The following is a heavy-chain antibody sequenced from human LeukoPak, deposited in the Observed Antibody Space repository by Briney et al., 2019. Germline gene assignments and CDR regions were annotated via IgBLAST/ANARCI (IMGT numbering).Heavy chain of an antibody. D-gene: IGHD2-2*01. V-gene: IGHV1-69*13. CDR2: IIPIFGTA. CDR1: GYTLTELS. Sequence: SVKVSCKVSGYTLTELSMHWVRQAPGKGLEWMGGIIPIFGTANYAQKFQGRVTITADESTSTAYMELSSLRSEGTAVYYCATGYCSSTSCYSNWFDPWGQGTLVTVSS. CDR3: ATGYCSSTSCYSNWFDP. J-gene: IGHJ5*02.